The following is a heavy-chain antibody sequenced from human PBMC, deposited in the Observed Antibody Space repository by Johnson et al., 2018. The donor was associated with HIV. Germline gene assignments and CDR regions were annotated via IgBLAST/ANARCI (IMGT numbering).Heavy chain of an antibody. D-gene: IGHD1-1*01. Sequence: VQLVESGGGLIQPGGSLRLSCAASGFTFSSYAMHWVRQAPGKGLEWVAVIRYDGSNKYYADSVKGRFTISRDNSKNSLYLQMNSLRTEDTALYYCAKDLRRYPAFDIWGQGTMVTVSS. CDR2: IRYDGSNK. J-gene: IGHJ3*02. CDR1: GFTFSSYA. V-gene: IGHV3-30*02. CDR3: AKDLRRYPAFDI.